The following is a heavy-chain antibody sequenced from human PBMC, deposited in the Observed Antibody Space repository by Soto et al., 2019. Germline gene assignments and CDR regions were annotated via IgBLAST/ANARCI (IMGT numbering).Heavy chain of an antibody. CDR2: IYYSGST. CDR1: GGSISSSSYY. D-gene: IGHD3-10*01. CDR3: ARVLTMVRGPRFDP. J-gene: IGHJ5*02. V-gene: IGHV4-39*01. Sequence: SETLSLTCTVSGGSISSSSYYWGWIRQPPGKGLEWIGSIYYSGSTYYNPSLKSRVTISVDTSKNQFSLKLSSVTAADTAVYYCARVLTMVRGPRFDPWGQGTLVTVSS.